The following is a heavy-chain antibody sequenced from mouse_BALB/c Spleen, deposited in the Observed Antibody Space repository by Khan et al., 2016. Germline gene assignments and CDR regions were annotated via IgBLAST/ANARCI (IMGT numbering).Heavy chain of an antibody. V-gene: IGHV4-1*02. D-gene: IGHD1-1*01. J-gene: IGHJ3*01. CDR3: ARAGYYGYLVN. CDR1: GFDFSRYW. CDR2: INPDSGTI. Sequence: EVKLLESGGGLVQPGGSLKVSCAASGFDFSRYWMSWVRQAPGKGLEWIGEINPDSGTINYTPSLQVKLIISRDNAKNTLYLQMSKVRSEDTALYYCARAGYYGYLVNWGQGTLVTVSA.